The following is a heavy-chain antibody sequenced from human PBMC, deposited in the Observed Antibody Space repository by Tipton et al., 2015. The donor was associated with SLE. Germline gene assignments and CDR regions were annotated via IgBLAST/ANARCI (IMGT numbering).Heavy chain of an antibody. V-gene: IGHV4-61*02. D-gene: IGHD2-8*02. Sequence: TLSLTCTVSGGSISSGSYYWSWIRQPAGRGLEWIGRIYTSGSTNYNPSLKSRVTISVDTSKNQFSLKLSSVTAADTAVYYCARGSCSGGVCYIDYWGQGTLVTVSS. J-gene: IGHJ4*02. CDR1: GGSISSGSYY. CDR2: IYTSGST. CDR3: ARGSCSGGVCYIDY.